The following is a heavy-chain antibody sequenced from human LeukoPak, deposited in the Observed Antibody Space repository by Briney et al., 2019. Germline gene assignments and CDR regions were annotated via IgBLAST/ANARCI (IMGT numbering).Heavy chain of an antibody. CDR2: IRSKANSYAT. CDR3: TSRPLLSYYGSGRTRSDY. D-gene: IGHD3-10*01. J-gene: IGHJ4*02. Sequence: PGRSLRLSCAASGFTFSDAWMSWVRQASGKGLEWVARIRSKANSYATAYAASVKGRFTISRDDSKNTTYLQMNSLKTEDTAVYYCTSRPLLSYYGSGRTRSDYWGQGTLVTVSS. CDR1: GFTFSDAW. V-gene: IGHV3-73*01.